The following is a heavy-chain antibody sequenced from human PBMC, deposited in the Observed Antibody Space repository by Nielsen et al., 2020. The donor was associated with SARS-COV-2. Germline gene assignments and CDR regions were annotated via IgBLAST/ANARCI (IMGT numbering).Heavy chain of an antibody. CDR3: AREKYPYATVTTGVDY. V-gene: IGHV3-21*01. CDR2: ISSGSNYI. Sequence: GESLKISCAASGFTFSSYIMNWVRQAPGKGLEWVSSISSGSNYIYYADSLKGRFTISRDNAKNSLYLQMNSLRAEDTAVYYCAREKYPYATVTTGVDYWGQGALVTVSS. J-gene: IGHJ4*02. D-gene: IGHD4-17*01. CDR1: GFTFSSYI.